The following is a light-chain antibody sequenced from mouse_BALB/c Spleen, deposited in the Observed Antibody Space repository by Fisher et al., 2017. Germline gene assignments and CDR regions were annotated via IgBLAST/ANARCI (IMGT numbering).Light chain of an antibody. Sequence: IVLTQSTAIMSASPGEKVTMTCSASSSVSYMYWYQQKPGSSPRLLIYDTSNLASGVPARFSGSGSGTSYSLTISSMEAEDAASYFCHQWSSYPWTFGGGSTGNKT. J-gene: IGKJ1*01. CDR2: DTS. CDR1: SSVSY. V-gene: IGKV4-55*01. CDR3: HQWSSYPWT.